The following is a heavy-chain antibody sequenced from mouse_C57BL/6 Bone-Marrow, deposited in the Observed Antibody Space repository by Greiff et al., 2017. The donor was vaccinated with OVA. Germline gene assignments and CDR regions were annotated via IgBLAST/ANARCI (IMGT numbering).Heavy chain of an antibody. CDR2: IWSDGST. J-gene: IGHJ4*01. D-gene: IGHD2-10*01. CDR1: GFSLTSYG. CDR3: ARQPYYGKGYYAMDY. Sequence: QVQLKESGPGLVAPSQSLSITCTVSGFSLTSYGVHWVRQPPGKGLEWLVVIWSDGSTTYNSALKSRLSISKDNSKSQVFLKMNSLQTDDTAMYYCARQPYYGKGYYAMDYWGQGTSVTVAS. V-gene: IGHV2-6-1*01.